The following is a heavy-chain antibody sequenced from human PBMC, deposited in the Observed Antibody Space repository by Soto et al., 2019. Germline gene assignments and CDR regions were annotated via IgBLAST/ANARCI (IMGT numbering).Heavy chain of an antibody. J-gene: IGHJ4*01. D-gene: IGHD3-22*01. V-gene: IGHV4-61*01. Sequence: SETLSLTCTVSGGSIRSSLYYWSWIRQPPGKGLEWIGYIHESGKTNYNPSLKSRVATSVDTSKNQFSLRLSSVTAADTAIYYCARGSGYTAIDFWGQGTLVTVSS. CDR2: IHESGKT. CDR1: GGSIRSSLYY. CDR3: ARGSGYTAIDF.